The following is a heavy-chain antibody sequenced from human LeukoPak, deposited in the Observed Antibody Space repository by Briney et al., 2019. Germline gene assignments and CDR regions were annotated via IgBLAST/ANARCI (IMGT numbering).Heavy chain of an antibody. J-gene: IGHJ4*02. CDR1: GFTFSSYS. CDR3: ARDSSRSGYYWFFDY. Sequence: GGSLRLSCAASGFTFSSYSMNWVRHAPGKGLEWVSYISSSSSSTIYYADSVKGRFTISRDNSKNSLYLQMNSLRDEDTAVYYCARDSSRSGYYWFFDYWGQGTLVTVPS. D-gene: IGHD3-22*01. CDR2: ISSSSSSTI. V-gene: IGHV3-48*02.